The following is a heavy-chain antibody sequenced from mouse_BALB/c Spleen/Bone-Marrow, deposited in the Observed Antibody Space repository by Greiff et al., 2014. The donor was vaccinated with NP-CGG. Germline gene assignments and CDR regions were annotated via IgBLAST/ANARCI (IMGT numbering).Heavy chain of an antibody. CDR3: AREVDGWYYFDY. CDR2: ISSGGST. J-gene: IGHJ2*01. D-gene: IGHD2-3*01. CDR1: GFTFSSYA. Sequence: EVKLVESGGGLVKPGGSLKLSCAASGFTFSSYAMSWVRQTPEKRLEWVASISSGGSTYYPDSVKGRFTISRDNARSILYLQMSSLRSEDTAMYYCAREVDGWYYFDYWGQGTTLTVSS. V-gene: IGHV5-6-5*01.